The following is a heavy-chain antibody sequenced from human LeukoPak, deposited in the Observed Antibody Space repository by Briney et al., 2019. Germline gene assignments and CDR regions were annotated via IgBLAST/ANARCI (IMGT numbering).Heavy chain of an antibody. CDR1: GGSISSSNW. CDR2: IYHSGST. CDR3: ARGPDYDYVWGSYRCRGRGEFDY. Sequence: SGTLSLTCAVSGGSISSSNWWSWVRQPPGKGLEWIGEIYHSGSTNYNPSLKSRVTISVDKSKNQFSLKLSSVTAADTAVYYCARGPDYDYVWGSYRCRGRGEFDYWGQGTLVTVSS. V-gene: IGHV4-4*02. J-gene: IGHJ4*02. D-gene: IGHD3-16*02.